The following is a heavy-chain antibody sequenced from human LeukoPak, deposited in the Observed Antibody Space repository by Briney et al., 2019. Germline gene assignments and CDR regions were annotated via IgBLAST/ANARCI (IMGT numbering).Heavy chain of an antibody. V-gene: IGHV1-58*02. Sequence: SVKVSCKASGFTFTSSAMQWVQQARRQRLEWIGWIVVGSGNTNYAQKFQERVTITRDMSTSTAYMELSSLRSEDTAVYYCAADPVPRPYDILTGSPGGYGMDVWGQGTTVTVSS. J-gene: IGHJ6*02. CDR3: AADPVPRPYDILTGSPGGYGMDV. CDR1: GFTFTSSA. D-gene: IGHD3-9*01. CDR2: IVVGSGNT.